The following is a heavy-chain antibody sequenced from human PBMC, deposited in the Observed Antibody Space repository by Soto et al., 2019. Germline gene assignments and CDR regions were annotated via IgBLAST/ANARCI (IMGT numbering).Heavy chain of an antibody. CDR2: INYSGNT. CDR1: GGSISSGGYY. V-gene: IGHV4-31*03. Sequence: QVQLQESGPGLVKSSQTLSLTCTVSGGSISSGGYYWSWIRQHPGKGLEWIGYINYSGNTHYNLSLKSRLSISIDPSKNQFSLKLSSVTAADTAVYYCARGYYDFWSGYYDGNAFDIWGQGTMVTVSS. CDR3: ARGYYDFWSGYYDGNAFDI. D-gene: IGHD3-3*01. J-gene: IGHJ3*02.